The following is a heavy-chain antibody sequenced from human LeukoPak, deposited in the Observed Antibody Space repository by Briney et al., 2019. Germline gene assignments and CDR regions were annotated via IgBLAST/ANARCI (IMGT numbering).Heavy chain of an antibody. Sequence: PSQTLSLTCTVSGGSISSGSYYWSWIRQPAGKGLEWIGRIYTSGSTNYNPSLKSRVTISVDTSKNQFSLKLSSVTAADTAVYYCASYSSSGLSYWGQGTLVTVSS. D-gene: IGHD6-13*01. CDR1: GGSISSGSYY. J-gene: IGHJ4*02. V-gene: IGHV4-61*02. CDR3: ASYSSSGLSY. CDR2: IYTSGST.